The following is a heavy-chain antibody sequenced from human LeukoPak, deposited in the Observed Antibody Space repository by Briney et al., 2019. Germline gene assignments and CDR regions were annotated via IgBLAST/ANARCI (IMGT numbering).Heavy chain of an antibody. CDR2: INPKSGDT. J-gene: IGHJ5*02. D-gene: IGHD2-2*01. V-gene: IGHV1-2*02. Sequence: ASVKVSCKASGYTLTDFYMHWVRQAPGQGLEYLGWINPKSGDTDYAQKFQGRVKMTRDTSNSTVYMELSSLTSDDTAVYYCARGTRDIVLVPTALRSWFDPWGQGTLVTVSS. CDR3: ARGTRDIVLVPTALRSWFDP. CDR1: GYTLTDFY.